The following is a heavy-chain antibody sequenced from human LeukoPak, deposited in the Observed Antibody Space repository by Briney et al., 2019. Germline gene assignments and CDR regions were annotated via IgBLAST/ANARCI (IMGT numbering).Heavy chain of an antibody. D-gene: IGHD1-1*01. Sequence: GGSLRLSCAASGFTFSNYGMSWVRQAPGKGLEWISGISGTGGSTYYADSVKGRFTISRDNSKNTLYLQMNSLRAEDTAIYYCARVWKGNYYDYWGQGTLVTVSS. J-gene: IGHJ4*02. V-gene: IGHV3-23*01. CDR3: ARVWKGNYYDY. CDR2: ISGTGGST. CDR1: GFTFSNYG.